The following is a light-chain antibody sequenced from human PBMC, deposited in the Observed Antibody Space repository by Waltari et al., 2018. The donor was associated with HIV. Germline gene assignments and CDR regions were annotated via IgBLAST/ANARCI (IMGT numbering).Light chain of an antibody. CDR2: EVT. J-gene: IGLJ1*01. V-gene: IGLV2-23*02. CDR1: SSDIGTYEL. CDR3: CSYAGRSIYV. Sequence: QPALTQPASVSGSPGQSITLSCSGTSSDIGTYELVSWYQQHPGKAPKVIVYEVTKRPSVTSGPFSCSKSGNTAPLTISVLQAEDEADYYCCSYAGRSIYVFGTGTTVTVL.